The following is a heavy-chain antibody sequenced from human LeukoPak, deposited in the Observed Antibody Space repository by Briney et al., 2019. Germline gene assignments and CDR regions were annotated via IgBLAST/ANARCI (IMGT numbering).Heavy chain of an antibody. J-gene: IGHJ3*02. CDR2: ISSSSSTI. D-gene: IGHD1-1*01. Sequence: GGSLRLSCAASGFTFSSYSMNWVRQAPGKGLEWVSYISSSSSTIYYADSVKGRFTISRDNAKNSLYLQMNSLRAEDTAVYYCASSTTGTKNAFDIWGQGTMVTVSS. CDR1: GFTFSSYS. V-gene: IGHV3-48*01. CDR3: ASSTTGTKNAFDI.